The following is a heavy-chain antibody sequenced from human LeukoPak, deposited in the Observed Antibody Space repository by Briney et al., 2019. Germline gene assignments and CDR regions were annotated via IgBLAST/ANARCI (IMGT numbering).Heavy chain of an antibody. CDR2: IYTSGST. D-gene: IGHD5-24*01. J-gene: IGHJ4*02. CDR1: GGSISSGSYY. CDR3: ARDDGYNYLDY. V-gene: IGHV4-61*02. Sequence: SETLSLTCTVSGGSISSGSYYWSWIRQPAGKGLEWIGRIYTSGSTNYNPSLKSRVTISVDTSKNQFSLKLSSVTAADTAVYYCARDDGYNYLDYWGQGTLVTVSS.